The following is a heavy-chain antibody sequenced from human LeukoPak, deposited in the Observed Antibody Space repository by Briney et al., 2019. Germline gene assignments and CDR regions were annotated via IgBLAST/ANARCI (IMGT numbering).Heavy chain of an antibody. J-gene: IGHJ4*02. CDR3: AKPTYPYYGSGSYYNG. D-gene: IGHD3-10*01. V-gene: IGHV3-23*01. Sequence: PGGSLRLSCAASGFTFSSYAMSWVRQAPGKGLERVSAISGSGGSTYYADSVKGRFTISRDNSKNTLYLQMNSLRAEDTAVYYCAKPTYPYYGSGSYYNGWGQGTLVTVSS. CDR1: GFTFSSYA. CDR2: ISGSGGST.